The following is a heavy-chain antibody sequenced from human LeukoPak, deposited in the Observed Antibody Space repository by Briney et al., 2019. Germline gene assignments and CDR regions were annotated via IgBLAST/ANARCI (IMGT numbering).Heavy chain of an antibody. CDR3: ARDRSSSAAPSLTY. CDR1: GFTFSSYW. V-gene: IGHV3-7*01. Sequence: GGSLRLSCAGSGFTFSSYWMSWVRQAPGKGLEWVANIKQDGSERYYVDSVKGRFTISRDNAKSSLYLQMNSLRDEDTAVYYCARDRSSSAAPSLTYWGQGTLVTVSS. J-gene: IGHJ4*02. D-gene: IGHD6-13*01. CDR2: IKQDGSER.